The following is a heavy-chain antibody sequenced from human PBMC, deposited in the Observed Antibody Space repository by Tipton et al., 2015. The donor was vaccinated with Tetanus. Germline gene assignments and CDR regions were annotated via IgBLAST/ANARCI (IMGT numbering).Heavy chain of an antibody. D-gene: IGHD3-9*01. CDR1: GGSISSGGYY. Sequence: TLSLTCTVSGGSISSGGYYWSWIRQHPGKGLEWIGYIYYSGSTYYNPSLKSRVTISVDTSKNQFSLKLSSVTAADTAVYYCARDRYYDILTGYYGVGVDRLYGMDVWGQGSPVTVSS. CDR3: ARDRYYDILTGYYGVGVDRLYGMDV. CDR2: IYYSGST. V-gene: IGHV4-31*03. J-gene: IGHJ6*02.